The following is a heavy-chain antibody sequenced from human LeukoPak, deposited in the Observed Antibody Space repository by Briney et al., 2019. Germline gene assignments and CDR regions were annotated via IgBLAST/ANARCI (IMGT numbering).Heavy chain of an antibody. CDR2: ITHKSGAT. J-gene: IGHJ4*02. CDR1: GYTFTDYY. CDR3: VSWAGGNSDVASFDY. D-gene: IGHD2-21*01. V-gene: IGHV1-2*02. Sequence: ASVKVSCKASGYTFTDYYIHWVRQAPGEEFEWMGWITHKSGATKFAQKFQGRVTLTRDTAMRTVYMELSNLISDDTATYYCVSWAGGNSDVASFDYWGQGTLVTVSS.